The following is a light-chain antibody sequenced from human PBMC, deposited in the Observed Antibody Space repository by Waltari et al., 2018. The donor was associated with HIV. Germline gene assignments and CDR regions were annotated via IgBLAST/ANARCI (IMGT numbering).Light chain of an antibody. CDR3: SSYTSSSTLMV. V-gene: IGLV2-14*01. CDR1: SSDVGGYNY. Sequence: QSALTQPASVSGSPGQSITISCTGTSSDVGGYNYVSWYQQHPGKAPKVMIYEVSKRPSGVSNRFSGAKAGNTASLTISGLQSEDGADYYCSSYTSSSTLMVFGVGTKLTVL. CDR2: EVS. J-gene: IGLJ2*01.